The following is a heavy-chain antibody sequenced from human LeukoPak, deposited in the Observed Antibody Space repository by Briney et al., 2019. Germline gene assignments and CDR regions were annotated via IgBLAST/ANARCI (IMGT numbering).Heavy chain of an antibody. CDR1: GFTFSSYW. J-gene: IGHJ5*02. CDR3: ARSGYYNWFDP. CDR2: IDTDGSST. V-gene: IGHV3-74*01. Sequence: GGSLRLSCAASGFTFSSYWMHWVRQAPGKGLVWVSRIDTDGSSTTYADSVKGRFTISRDSAKNTLYLHMNSLRAQDTAVYYCARSGYYNWFDPWGQGTLVTVSS. D-gene: IGHD3-22*01.